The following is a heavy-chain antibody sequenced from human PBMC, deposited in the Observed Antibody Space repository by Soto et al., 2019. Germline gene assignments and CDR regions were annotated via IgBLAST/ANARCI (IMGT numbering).Heavy chain of an antibody. D-gene: IGHD6-13*01. Sequence: QVQLVESGGGLVKPGGSLRLSCEASGFPFSDYHMSWIRQPPGKGLEWVSYITNSGTSIYYADSVKGRFTISRDNAKNSLYLQMNSLRAEDTALYYCARRGYSSGWSSFDPWGQGTLVTVSS. CDR1: GFPFSDYH. V-gene: IGHV3-11*01. CDR2: ITNSGTSI. CDR3: ARRGYSSGWSSFDP. J-gene: IGHJ5*02.